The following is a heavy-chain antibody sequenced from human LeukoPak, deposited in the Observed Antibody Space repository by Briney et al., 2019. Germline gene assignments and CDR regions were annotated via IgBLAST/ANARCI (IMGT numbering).Heavy chain of an antibody. J-gene: IGHJ6*03. CDR2: IDDTGST. CDR1: GGSISSYS. D-gene: IGHD3-10*01. Sequence: PSETLSLTCTVSGGSISSYSWTWIRQPAGKGLEWIGHIDDTGSTDYNPSLKSRVTMSVDTSKNQFSLQMSSVTAADTAVYYCAREYRYYDLGDHYCVDVWGKGTTVTVSS. CDR3: AREYRYYDLGDHYCVDV. V-gene: IGHV4-4*07.